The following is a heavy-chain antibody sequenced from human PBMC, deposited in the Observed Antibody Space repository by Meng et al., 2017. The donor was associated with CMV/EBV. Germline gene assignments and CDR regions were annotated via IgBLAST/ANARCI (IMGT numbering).Heavy chain of an antibody. Sequence: GESLKISCAASGFTVSSNYMSWVRQAPGKGLEWVSVIYSGGSTYYADSVKGRFTISRDNPKNTLYLQMNSLRAEDTAVYYCARGTNSGSYSAFDIWGQGTMVTVSS. CDR2: IYSGGST. D-gene: IGHD1-26*01. CDR1: GFTVSSNY. CDR3: ARGTNSGSYSAFDI. J-gene: IGHJ3*02. V-gene: IGHV3-53*01.